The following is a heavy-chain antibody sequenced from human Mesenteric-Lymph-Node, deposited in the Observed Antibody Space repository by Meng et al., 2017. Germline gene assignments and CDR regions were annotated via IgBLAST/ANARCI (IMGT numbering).Heavy chain of an antibody. D-gene: IGHD3-22*01. CDR2: IYHRGST. V-gene: IGHV4-59*12. Sequence: SETLSLTCTVSGGSISSYYWSWIRQPPGKGLEWIGYIYHRGSTNYNPSLKSRVTISVDTSKKQFSLKLSSVTAADTAVYYCARDGPARDSSGYYEDYYYGMDVWGQGTTVTVSS. CDR1: GGSISSYY. J-gene: IGHJ6*02. CDR3: ARDGPARDSSGYYEDYYYGMDV.